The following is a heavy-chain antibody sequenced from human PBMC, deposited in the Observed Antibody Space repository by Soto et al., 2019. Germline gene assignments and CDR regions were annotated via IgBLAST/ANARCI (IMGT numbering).Heavy chain of an antibody. CDR1: GFSFSISP. D-gene: IGHD7-27*01. J-gene: IGHJ4*02. CDR3: ARDPKTSGGQHWAFNYFDS. Sequence: GGSLRLSCAASGFSFSISPMHWVRQAPGKGPEWVALISYDGTNKFYTDSVKGRFTISRDNSKSTLYLQVDSLRPEDAAVYYCARDPKTSGGQHWAFNYFDSWGQGTLVTVSS. V-gene: IGHV3-30-3*01. CDR2: ISYDGTNK.